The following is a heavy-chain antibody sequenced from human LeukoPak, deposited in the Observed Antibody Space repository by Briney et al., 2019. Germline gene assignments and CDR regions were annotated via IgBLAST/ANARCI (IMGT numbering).Heavy chain of an antibody. CDR1: GYSFTRYW. Sequence: GESLKISCKGSGYSFTRYWIGWVRQAPGKGLEWMGVIYPGDSDTRYSPSFHGQVPISADKSISTAYLQWSSLKASDTAMYYCARQGGYDLGYYYYYMDVWGKGTTVTISS. V-gene: IGHV5-51*01. CDR3: ARQGGYDLGYYYYYMDV. J-gene: IGHJ6*03. D-gene: IGHD5-12*01. CDR2: IYPGDSDT.